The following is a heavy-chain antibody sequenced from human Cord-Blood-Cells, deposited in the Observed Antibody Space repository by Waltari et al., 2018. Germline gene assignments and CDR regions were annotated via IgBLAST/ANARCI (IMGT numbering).Heavy chain of an antibody. J-gene: IGHJ3*02. CDR1: GFSLSNARMG. Sequence: QVTLKESGPVLVKPTETLTLTCTVSGFSLSNARMGVSWIRQPPGKALEWLAHIFSNDEKSYSTSLKSRLTISKETSKSQVVLTMTNMDPVDTATYYCARIRRSSSWYKDDAFDIWGQGTMVTVSS. CDR3: ARIRRSSSWYKDDAFDI. D-gene: IGHD6-13*01. CDR2: IFSNDEK. V-gene: IGHV2-26*01.